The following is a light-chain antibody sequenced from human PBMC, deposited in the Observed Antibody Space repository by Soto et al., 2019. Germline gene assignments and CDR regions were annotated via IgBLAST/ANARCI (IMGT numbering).Light chain of an antibody. J-gene: IGKJ4*01. Sequence: EIVLTQSPATLSLSPGERATLSCRASQSISTYLAWYQQKPGQAPRLLIYDASCRATGIPARFSGSGSGTDFTLTISSLEPEDFAVYYCQQRTSCPLTFGGGTKVDIK. CDR1: QSISTY. CDR3: QQRTSCPLT. CDR2: DAS. V-gene: IGKV3-11*01.